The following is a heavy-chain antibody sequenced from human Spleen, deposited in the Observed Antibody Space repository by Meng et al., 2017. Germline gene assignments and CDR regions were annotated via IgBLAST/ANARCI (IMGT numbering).Heavy chain of an antibody. CDR2: INHSGST. D-gene: IGHD4-11*01. V-gene: IGHV4-34*01. CDR1: GGSFGDYS. Sequence: QLTHWGDRLLKPSETLSLTCVVSGGSFGDYSGSWIRHPPGKGLEWIGEINHSGSTNYNPSLESRATISVDTSQNNLSLKLSSVTAADSAVYYCARGPTTMAHDFDYWGQGTLVTVSS. J-gene: IGHJ4*02. CDR3: ARGPTTMAHDFDY.